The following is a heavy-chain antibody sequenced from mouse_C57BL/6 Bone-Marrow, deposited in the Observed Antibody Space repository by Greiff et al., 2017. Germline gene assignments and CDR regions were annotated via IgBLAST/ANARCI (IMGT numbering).Heavy chain of an antibody. D-gene: IGHD4-1*01. CDR1: GYTFTTYP. J-gene: IGHJ2*01. CDR3: ARLNWDVGYFDY. V-gene: IGHV1-47*01. CDR2: FHPYNDDT. Sequence: QVQLQQSGAELAKPGASVKMSCKASGYTFTTYPIEWMKQNPGKSLEWIGNFHPYNDDTKYNEKFKGKATLTGEKSSSTVYLELSRLTSDDSAVYCCARLNWDVGYFDYWGQGTTLTVSS.